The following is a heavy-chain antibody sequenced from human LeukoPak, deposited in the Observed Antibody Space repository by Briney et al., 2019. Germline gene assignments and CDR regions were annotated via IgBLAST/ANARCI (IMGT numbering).Heavy chain of an antibody. CDR1: GDSVSSNSAA. CDR2: TYYRSKWFN. Sequence: SQTLSLTCAISGDSVSSNSAAWNWIRQSPSRGLEWLGRTYYRSKWFNDYAVSVRSRITINPDTSKNQFSLRLNSVTPEDTAVYYCAREFERQLAYDAFDIWGQGTMVTVSS. V-gene: IGHV6-1*01. J-gene: IGHJ3*02. CDR3: AREFERQLAYDAFDI. D-gene: IGHD1-1*01.